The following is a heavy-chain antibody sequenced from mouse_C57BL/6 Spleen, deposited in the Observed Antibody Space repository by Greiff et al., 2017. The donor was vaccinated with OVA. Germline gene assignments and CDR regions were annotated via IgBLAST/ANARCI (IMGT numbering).Heavy chain of an antibody. V-gene: IGHV1-63*01. CDR1: GYTFTNYW. CDR2: IYPGGGYT. CDR3: ARKGYGSENWYFDD. Sequence: LVESGAELVRPGTSVKMSCKASGYTFTNYWIGWVKQRPGHGLEWIGDIYPGGGYTNYHEKFKGKAILTADKSSSTTYMQLSSLTSEDSAMYYCARKGYGSENWYFDDWGTGTTVTVSS. J-gene: IGHJ1*03. D-gene: IGHD1-1*01.